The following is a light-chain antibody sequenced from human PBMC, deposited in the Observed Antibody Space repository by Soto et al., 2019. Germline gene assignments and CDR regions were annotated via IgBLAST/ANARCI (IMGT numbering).Light chain of an antibody. CDR3: SSYTSSSTHWV. CDR2: EVS. J-gene: IGLJ3*02. CDR1: SSDVGGYNY. V-gene: IGLV2-14*01. Sequence: QSALTQPASVSGSPGQSITISCTGTSSDVGGYNYVSWYQQHPGKAPKLMIYEVSKRPSGVSNRFSGSKSGNTAYLTISGLQAADEADYYCSSYTSSSTHWVFGGGTKLTVL.